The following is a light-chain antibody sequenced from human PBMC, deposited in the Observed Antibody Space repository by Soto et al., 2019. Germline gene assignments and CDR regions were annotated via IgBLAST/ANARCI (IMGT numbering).Light chain of an antibody. Sequence: QSVLTQPRSVSGAPGQRVTISCTGSSSNIGAVYDVHWYQHLPGTAPKLLIYGNSNRPSGVPDRFSGSKSGTSASLAITGLQAEDEADYYCQSYDSSLSGSVFGGGTKLTVL. CDR2: GNS. CDR3: QSYDSSLSGSV. V-gene: IGLV1-40*01. CDR1: SSNIGAVYD. J-gene: IGLJ2*01.